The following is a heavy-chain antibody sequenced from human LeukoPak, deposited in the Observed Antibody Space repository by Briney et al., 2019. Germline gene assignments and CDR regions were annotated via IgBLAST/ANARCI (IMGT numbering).Heavy chain of an antibody. J-gene: IGHJ6*02. Sequence: PGGSLRLSCAASGFTFSSYAMSWVRQAPGKGLEWVSANSGSGGSTYYADSVKGRFTISRDNSKNTLYLQMNSLRAEDTAVYYCARYCSGGSCYSKGGTTPYYGMDVWGQGTTVTVSS. D-gene: IGHD2-15*01. CDR2: NSGSGGST. V-gene: IGHV3-23*01. CDR1: GFTFSSYA. CDR3: ARYCSGGSCYSKGGTTPYYGMDV.